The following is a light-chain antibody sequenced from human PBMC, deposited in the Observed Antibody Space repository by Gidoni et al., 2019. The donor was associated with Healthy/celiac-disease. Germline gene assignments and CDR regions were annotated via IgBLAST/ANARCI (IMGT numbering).Light chain of an antibody. CDR1: QSVLYSSNNKNY. Sequence: IVMTQSPDSMAVSLGERATINCKSSQSVLYSSNNKNYVAWYQQKSGQPPNLLIYWSSTRESVVPDRFMGSGSGTDLTLTLSSLQAEDVAVDYCQQYYSTPPTCXGXTKVAIK. CDR2: WSS. V-gene: IGKV4-1*01. CDR3: QQYYSTPPT. J-gene: IGKJ4*01.